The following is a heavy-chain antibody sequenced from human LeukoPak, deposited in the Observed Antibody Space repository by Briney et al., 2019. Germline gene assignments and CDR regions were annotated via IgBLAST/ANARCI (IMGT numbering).Heavy chain of an antibody. CDR1: GFTVSSNY. J-gene: IGHJ3*02. CDR3: ARVDSSGYFGAFDI. D-gene: IGHD3-22*01. V-gene: IGHV3-66*02. Sequence: GGSLRLSCAASGFTVSSNYMSWVRQAPGKGLEWVSVIYSGGSTYYADSVKGRFTISRDNSENTLYLQMNSLRAEDTAVYYCARVDSSGYFGAFDIWGQGTLVTVSS. CDR2: IYSGGST.